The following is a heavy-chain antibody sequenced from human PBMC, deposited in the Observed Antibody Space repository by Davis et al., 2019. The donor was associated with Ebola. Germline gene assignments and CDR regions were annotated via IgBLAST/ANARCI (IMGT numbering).Heavy chain of an antibody. CDR1: AGTFSSYP. CDR2: IIPILGIA. V-gene: IGHV1-69*04. CDR3: ARVPAAIRDYYYGMDV. J-gene: IGHJ6*02. Sequence: SVQVSCKASAGTFSSYPISWVRQAPGQGLEWMGRIIPILGIANYAQKFQGRVTITADKSTSTAYMELSSLRSEDTAVYYCARVPAAIRDYYYGMDVWSQGTTVTVSS. D-gene: IGHD2-2*02.